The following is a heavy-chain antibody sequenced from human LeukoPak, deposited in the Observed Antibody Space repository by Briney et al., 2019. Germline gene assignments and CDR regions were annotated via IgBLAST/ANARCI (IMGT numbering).Heavy chain of an antibody. CDR3: ARGRDYYGSGSYIHYGMDV. J-gene: IGHJ6*02. Sequence: ASVKVSCKASGGTFSSYAISWVRQAPGQGLEWMGGIIPIFGTANYAQKFQGRVTITADESTSTAYMELSSLRSEDTAAYYCARGRDYYGSGSYIHYGMDVWGQGTTVTVSS. CDR2: IIPIFGTA. CDR1: GGTFSSYA. D-gene: IGHD3-10*01. V-gene: IGHV1-69*13.